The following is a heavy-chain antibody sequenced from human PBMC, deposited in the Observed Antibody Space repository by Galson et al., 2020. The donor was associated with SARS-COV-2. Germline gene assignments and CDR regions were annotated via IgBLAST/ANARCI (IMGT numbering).Heavy chain of an antibody. D-gene: IGHD3-22*01. Sequence: FTFSNAWMSWVRQAPGKGLEWVGRIKSKTDGGTTDYAAPVKGRFTISRDDSKNTLYLQMNSLKTEDTAVYYCTTDLYYYDSSGYRFDLCGRGTLVTVSS. CDR2: IKSKTDGGTT. CDR3: TTDLYYYDSSGYRFDL. V-gene: IGHV3-15*01. J-gene: IGHJ2*01. CDR1: FTFSNAW.